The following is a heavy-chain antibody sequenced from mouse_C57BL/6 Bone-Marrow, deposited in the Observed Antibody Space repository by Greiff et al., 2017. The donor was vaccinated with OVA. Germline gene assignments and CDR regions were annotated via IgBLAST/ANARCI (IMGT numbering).Heavy chain of an antibody. CDR3: ARHEGGYGSSYWYFDV. CDR1: GYTFTEYT. V-gene: IGHV1-62-2*01. D-gene: IGHD1-1*01. CDR2: FYPGSGSI. J-gene: IGHJ1*03. Sequence: QVQLKESGAELVKPGASVKLSCKASGYTFTEYTIHWVKQRSGQGLEWIGWFYPGSGSIKYNEKFKDKATLTADKSSSTVYMELSRLTSEDSAVYFCARHEGGYGSSYWYFDVWGTGTTVTVSS.